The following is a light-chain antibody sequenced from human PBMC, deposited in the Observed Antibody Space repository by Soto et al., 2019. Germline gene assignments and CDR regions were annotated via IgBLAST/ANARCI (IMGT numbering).Light chain of an antibody. Sequence: QSVLTQPASVSGSPGQSITISCPGTKSDVGGYNYVYWHQQHPGKAPKLMIYDVTNRPSGVSDRFSGSKSGNTASLTISGLQAEDEADYYCSSYTSSSTYVFGAETKVTVL. CDR3: SSYTSSSTYV. CDR2: DVT. V-gene: IGLV2-14*01. J-gene: IGLJ1*01. CDR1: KSDVGGYNY.